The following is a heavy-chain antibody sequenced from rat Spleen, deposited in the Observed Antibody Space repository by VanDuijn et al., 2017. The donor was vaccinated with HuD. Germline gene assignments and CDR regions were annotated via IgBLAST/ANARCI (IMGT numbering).Heavy chain of an antibody. J-gene: IGHJ3*01. CDR2: LSYEGSST. CDR1: GFTFSDYY. CDR3: ATGLFPRAAIFAH. D-gene: IGHD1-2*01. V-gene: IGHV5-22*01. Sequence: EVQLVESGGGLVQPGRSLKLSCAASGFTFSDYYMAWVRQAPTKGLEWVASLSYEGSSTYYGDSVKGRFTISSDDAKTTLYLQIDSLRSEDTATYYCATGLFPRAAIFAHWGQGTLVTVSS.